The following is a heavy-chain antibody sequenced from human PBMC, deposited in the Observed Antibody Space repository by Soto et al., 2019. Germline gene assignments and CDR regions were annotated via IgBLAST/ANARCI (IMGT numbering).Heavy chain of an antibody. CDR2: IYWDDDK. CDR1: GFSLSTSGVG. V-gene: IGHV2-5*02. CDR3: AHCIQLYNYIWGSYRYTDYFDY. D-gene: IGHD3-16*02. J-gene: IGHJ4*02. Sequence: SGPTLVNPTQTLTLTCTFSGFSLSTSGVGVGWIRQPPGKALEWLALIYWDDDKRYSPSLKSRLTITKDTSKNQVVLTMTNMDPVDTATYYCAHCIQLYNYIWGSYRYTDYFDYWGQGTLVTVSS.